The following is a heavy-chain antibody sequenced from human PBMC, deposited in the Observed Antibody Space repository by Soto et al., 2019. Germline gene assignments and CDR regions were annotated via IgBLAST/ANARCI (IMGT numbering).Heavy chain of an antibody. CDR2: ISAYNGNT. J-gene: IGHJ4*02. Sequence: QVQLVQSGAEVKKPGASVKVSCKASGYTFTSYGISWVRQAPGQGLEWMGWISAYNGNTNYAQKLQGRVTMTTDTSTSTAYMELRTVRSEDTAVYYCARDSRQVAVAGIPDYFDYWGQGTLVTVSS. CDR1: GYTFTSYG. V-gene: IGHV1-18*01. CDR3: ARDSRQVAVAGIPDYFDY. D-gene: IGHD6-19*01.